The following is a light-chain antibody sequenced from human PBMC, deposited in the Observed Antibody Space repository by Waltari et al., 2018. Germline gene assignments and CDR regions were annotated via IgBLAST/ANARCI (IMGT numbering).Light chain of an antibody. J-gene: IGKJ4*01. V-gene: IGKV3-15*01. CDR3: QQYNNWPLT. CDR1: QSVSSN. CDR2: GAS. Sequence: EIVMTQSPATLSVSPGERATLSCRASQSVSSNLAWYTQKPGQAPRLLIYGASTRATGIPARFSGSVSGTEFTLTISSLQSEDFAIYYCQQYNNWPLTFGGGTKVEIK.